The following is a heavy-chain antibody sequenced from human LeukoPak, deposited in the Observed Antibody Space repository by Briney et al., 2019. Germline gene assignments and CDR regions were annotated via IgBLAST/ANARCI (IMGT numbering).Heavy chain of an antibody. CDR2: IKQDGSEK. CDR1: GFTFSSYW. D-gene: IGHD3-16*02. J-gene: IGHJ5*02. CDR3: AKDLDYVWGSYRDNWFDP. V-gene: IGHV3-7*01. Sequence: QPGGSLRLSCAASGFTFSSYWMSWVRQAPGKGLEWVANIKQDGSEKYYVDSVKGRFTISRDNSKNTLYLQMNSLRAEDTAVYYCAKDLDYVWGSYRDNWFDPWGQGTLVTVSS.